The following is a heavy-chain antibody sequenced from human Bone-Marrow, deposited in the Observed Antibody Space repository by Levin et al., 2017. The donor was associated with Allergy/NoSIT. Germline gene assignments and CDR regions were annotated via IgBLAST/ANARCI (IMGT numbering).Heavy chain of an antibody. D-gene: IGHD2-2*01. CDR3: TKDACSTSCSYRH. Sequence: QAGGSLRLSCAASGFSFSGFWMHWVRQVPGKGLVWVSRVNTDGSTTNYADSVKGRFTISRDNAKNTVYLQMNSLRAEDTGVYYCTKDACSTSCSYRHWGQGTQVTVSS. CDR2: VNTDGSTT. V-gene: IGHV3-74*01. CDR1: GFSFSGFW. J-gene: IGHJ4*02.